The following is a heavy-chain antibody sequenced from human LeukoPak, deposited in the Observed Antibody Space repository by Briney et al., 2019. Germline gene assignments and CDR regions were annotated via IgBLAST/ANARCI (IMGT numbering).Heavy chain of an antibody. CDR3: AKGRSSGYYFFDY. J-gene: IGHJ4*02. CDR1: GFTFSTHG. V-gene: IGHV3-30*18. Sequence: PGRSLILSCAASGFTFSTHGMHWVRQAPGKGLEWVAVISYDGSNKYYADSVKGRFTISRDNSKNTLYLQVNSLRAEDTAVYYCAKGRSSGYYFFDYWGQGTLVTVSS. CDR2: ISYDGSNK. D-gene: IGHD3-22*01.